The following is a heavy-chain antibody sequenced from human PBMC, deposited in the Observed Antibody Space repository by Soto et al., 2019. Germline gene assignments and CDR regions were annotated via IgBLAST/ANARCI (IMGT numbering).Heavy chain of an antibody. CDR3: AREGLTFGPGAVGGAFDI. J-gene: IGHJ3*02. V-gene: IGHV1-69*12. D-gene: IGHD2-2*01. Sequence: QVQLVQSGTEVRKPGSSVKVSCKASGGTFDSNAISWVRLVPGRGLEWMGGIIPIFGTINNAQKFQDRVTITADESANIVYMELSSLRSEDTDIYYCAREGLTFGPGAVGGAFDIWGQGTLVTVSS. CDR2: IIPIFGTI. CDR1: GGTFDSNA.